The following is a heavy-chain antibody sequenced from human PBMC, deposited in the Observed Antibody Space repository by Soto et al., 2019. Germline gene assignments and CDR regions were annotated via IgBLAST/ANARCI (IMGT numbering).Heavy chain of an antibody. CDR1: GFTSGSYW. J-gene: IGHJ3*02. CDR3: VSEGRLVGAFDI. CDR2: IQQDGRES. Sequence: GGSLRLSCEASGFTSGSYWMAWVRQAPGKGLEWVANIQQDGRESHYGDSVQGRFTISRDNAKNSLYLEMNSLSAEDTAFYYFVSEGRLVGAFDIWGQGTMVTVSS. D-gene: IGHD3-10*01. V-gene: IGHV3-7*03.